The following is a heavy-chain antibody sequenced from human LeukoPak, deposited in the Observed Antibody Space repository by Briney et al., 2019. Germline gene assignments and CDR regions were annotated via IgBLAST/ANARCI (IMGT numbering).Heavy chain of an antibody. J-gene: IGHJ6*03. CDR3: LAGYYYYYMDV. D-gene: IGHD6-13*01. CDR1: GFTFSSYA. V-gene: IGHV3-23*01. Sequence: GGSLRLSCAASGFTFSSYAMSWVRQAPGKGLELVSAISGSGGSTYYADSVEGRFTISRDNSKNTLYLQMNSLRAEDTAVYYALAGYYYYYMDVWGKGTTVTVSS. CDR2: ISGSGGST.